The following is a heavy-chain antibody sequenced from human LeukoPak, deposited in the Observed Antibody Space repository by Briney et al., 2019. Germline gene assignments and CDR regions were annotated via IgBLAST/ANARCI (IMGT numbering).Heavy chain of an antibody. D-gene: IGHD1-7*01. J-gene: IGHJ4*02. CDR2: IKQDGSEK. V-gene: IGHV3-7*01. CDR3: ARDTPLELRFDY. CDR1: GFTFSSYD. Sequence: GGSLRLSCAASGFTFSSYDMTWVRQAPGKGLEWVANIKQDGSEKYYVDSVKGRFTISRDNAKNSLYLQMNSLRAEDTAVYYCARDTPLELRFDYWGQGTLVTVSS.